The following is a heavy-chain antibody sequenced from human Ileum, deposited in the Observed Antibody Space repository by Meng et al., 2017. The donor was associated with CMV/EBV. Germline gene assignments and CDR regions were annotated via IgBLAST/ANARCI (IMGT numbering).Heavy chain of an antibody. CDR2: IRFDGSDK. D-gene: IGHD2-2*01. V-gene: IGHV3-30*02. Sequence: GESLKISCAASGFTFNSYGMHWVRQAPGKGLEWVAFIRFDGSDKYYADSVKGRFTISRDNSKNTLYVQMSSLRSEDTGVYHCAKGYCSSFSCRTDYYYGMDVWGQGTTVTVSS. CDR1: GFTFNSYG. CDR3: AKGYCSSFSCRTDYYYGMDV. J-gene: IGHJ6*02.